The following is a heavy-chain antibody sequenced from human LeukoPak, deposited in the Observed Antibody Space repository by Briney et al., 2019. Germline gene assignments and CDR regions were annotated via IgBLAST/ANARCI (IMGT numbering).Heavy chain of an antibody. J-gene: IGHJ4*02. CDR1: GFIFSNYW. Sequence: GGSLRLSCAASGFIFSNYWMSWVRQAPGKGLEWVANINQDGGAKYYVDSLEGRFSISRDNIEKSLYLQLNSLTADDTAVYFCARAATTGTVDYWGQGTLVTVSS. CDR3: ARAATTGTVDY. V-gene: IGHV3-7*01. D-gene: IGHD1-1*01. CDR2: INQDGGAK.